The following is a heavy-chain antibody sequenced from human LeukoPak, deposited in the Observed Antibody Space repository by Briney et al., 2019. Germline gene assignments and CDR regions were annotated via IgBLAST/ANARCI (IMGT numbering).Heavy chain of an antibody. CDR3: ARHHDYYDKAFDP. CDR2: IYTSGST. J-gene: IGHJ5*02. CDR1: GGSISSYY. Sequence: SETLSLTCTVSGGSISSYYWSWIRQPPGKGLEWIGYIYTSGSTNYNPSLESRVTISVDTSKDQFSLKLSSVTAADTAVYYCARHHDYYDKAFDPWGQGTLVTVSS. D-gene: IGHD3-22*01. V-gene: IGHV4-4*09.